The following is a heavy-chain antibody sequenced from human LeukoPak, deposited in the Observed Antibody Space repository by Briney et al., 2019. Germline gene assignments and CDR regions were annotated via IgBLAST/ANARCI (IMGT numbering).Heavy chain of an antibody. CDR2: TYHSGST. Sequence: SQTLSLTCAVSGGSISSGGYSWSWIRQPPGKGLEWIGYTYHSGSTYYNPSLKSRVTISVDRSKNQFSLKLSSVTAADTAVYYCARGPPVYGDYITDYWGQGTLVTVSS. CDR1: GGSISSGGYS. V-gene: IGHV4-30-2*01. CDR3: ARGPPVYGDYITDY. D-gene: IGHD4-17*01. J-gene: IGHJ4*02.